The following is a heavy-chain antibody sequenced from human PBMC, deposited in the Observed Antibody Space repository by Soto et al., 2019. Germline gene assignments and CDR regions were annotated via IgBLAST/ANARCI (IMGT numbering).Heavy chain of an antibody. CDR2: IYHSGRT. J-gene: IGHJ2*01. Sequence: QLQLQESGSGLVKPSQTLSLTCAVSGGAISRGGYSWIWIRQPPGKGLAWIGYIYHSGRTYSNPSLKSRVTISVDRAKNQLSLKLSSVTAADTAVYYCARVPGLWGRGTLVTVSA. V-gene: IGHV4-30-2*01. CDR1: GGAISRGGYS. CDR3: ARVPGL.